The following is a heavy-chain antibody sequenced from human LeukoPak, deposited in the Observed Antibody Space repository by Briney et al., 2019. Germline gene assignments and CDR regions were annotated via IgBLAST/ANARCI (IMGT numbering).Heavy chain of an antibody. CDR1: GGSISSYY. D-gene: IGHD3-10*01. CDR2: IYYSGST. V-gene: IGHV4-59*01. CDR3: ARSKVRGVTYAPFDY. Sequence: ETLSLTCTVSGGSISSYYWSWIRQPPGKGLEWIGYIYYSGSTNYNPSLKSRVTISVDTSKNQFSLKLSSVTAADTAVYYCARSKVRGVTYAPFDYWGQGTLVTVTS. J-gene: IGHJ4*02.